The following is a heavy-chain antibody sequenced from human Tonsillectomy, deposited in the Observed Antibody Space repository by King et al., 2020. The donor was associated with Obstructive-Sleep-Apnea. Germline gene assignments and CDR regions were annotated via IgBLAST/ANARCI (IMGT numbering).Heavy chain of an antibody. V-gene: IGHV1-3*01. D-gene: IGHD2-15*01. CDR2: INAGNGNT. J-gene: IGHJ4*02. CDR3: ARAIYCSGGSCFHFDY. CDR1: GYTSTSYA. Sequence: QLVQSGAEGKKPGASLKVSCKSSGYTSTSYARHWVRQAPGQRLEWMGWINAGNGNTKYSQKCQGRVTINRDTSASTAYMELSSLRSEDTAVYYCARAIYCSGGSCFHFDYWGQGTLVTVSS.